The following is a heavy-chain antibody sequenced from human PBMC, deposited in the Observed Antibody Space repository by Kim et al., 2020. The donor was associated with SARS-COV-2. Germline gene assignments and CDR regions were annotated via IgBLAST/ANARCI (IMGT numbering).Heavy chain of an antibody. Sequence: ASVKVSCKVSGYTLTELSMHWVRQAPGKGLEWMGGFDPEDGETIYAQKFQGRVTMTEDTSTDTAYMELSSLRSEDTAVYYCATVPSVAGSVDYWGQGTLVTVSS. V-gene: IGHV1-24*01. CDR1: GYTLTELS. D-gene: IGHD6-19*01. J-gene: IGHJ4*02. CDR3: ATVPSVAGSVDY. CDR2: FDPEDGET.